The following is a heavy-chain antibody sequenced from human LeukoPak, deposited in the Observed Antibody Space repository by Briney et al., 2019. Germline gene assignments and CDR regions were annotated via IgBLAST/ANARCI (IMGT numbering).Heavy chain of an antibody. D-gene: IGHD2-21*02. CDR1: GFTFSNAW. CDR2: IKRKTDGGTT. J-gene: IGHJ3*02. V-gene: IGHV3-15*01. CDR3: TTDSVTARRDDAFDI. Sequence: PGGSLRLSCAASGFTFSNAWMSWVRQAPGKGLEWVGRIKRKTDGGTTDYAAPVEGRFTISRDDSKNMLYLQMNSLKNEDTAVYYCTTDSVTARRDDAFDIWGQGTVTVSS.